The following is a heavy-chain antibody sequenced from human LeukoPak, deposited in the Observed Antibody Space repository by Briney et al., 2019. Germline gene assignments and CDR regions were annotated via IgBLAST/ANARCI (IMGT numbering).Heavy chain of an antibody. CDR3: AKTYYDSSGYSIDY. V-gene: IGHV3-30*18. J-gene: IGHJ4*02. CDR2: ISYDGSNK. D-gene: IGHD3-22*01. Sequence: GGSLRLSCAASGFTFSSYGMHWVRKAPGKGLEWVAVISYDGSNKYYADSVKGRFTTSRDNSKNTLYLQMNSLRAEDTAVYYCAKTYYDSSGYSIDYWGQGTLVTVYS. CDR1: GFTFSSYG.